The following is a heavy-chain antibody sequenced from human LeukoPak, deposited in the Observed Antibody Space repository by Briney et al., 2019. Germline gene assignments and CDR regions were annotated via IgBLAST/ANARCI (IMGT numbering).Heavy chain of an antibody. CDR3: TTDGRIAVAGTDYYYYYGMDV. J-gene: IGHJ6*02. Sequence: PGGSLRLSCAASGFTFSNAWMNWVRQAPGKGLEWVGRIKSKTDGGTTDYAAPVKGRFTISRDDSKNTLCLQMNSLKTEDTAVYYCTTDGRIAVAGTDYYYYYGMDVWGQGTTVTVSS. V-gene: IGHV3-15*07. D-gene: IGHD6-19*01. CDR1: GFTFSNAW. CDR2: IKSKTDGGTT.